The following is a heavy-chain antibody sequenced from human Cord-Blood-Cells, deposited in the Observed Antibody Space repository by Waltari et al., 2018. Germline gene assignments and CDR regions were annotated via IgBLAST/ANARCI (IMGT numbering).Heavy chain of an antibody. D-gene: IGHD2-2*01. Sequence: EVQLVESGGGLIQPGGSLRLSCAASGFTVSSNYMSWVRQAPGKGLEWVSVIYSGGSTYYADAVKGRFTISRDKSKNTLYLQMNSLRAEDTAVYYCARDGPGYCSSTSCYAFDIWGQGTMVTVSS. V-gene: IGHV3-53*01. CDR2: IYSGGST. CDR1: GFTVSSNY. J-gene: IGHJ3*02. CDR3: ARDGPGYCSSTSCYAFDI.